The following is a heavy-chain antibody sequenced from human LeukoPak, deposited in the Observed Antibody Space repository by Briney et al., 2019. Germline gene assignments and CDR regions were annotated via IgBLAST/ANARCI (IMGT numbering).Heavy chain of an antibody. CDR3: AKDSPTIAVAGTQDY. D-gene: IGHD6-19*01. Sequence: ASVKVSCKASGYTFTSYYIDWVRQAPGQGLEWMGVINPSGGSTRYAQKFQGRVTMTGDPSTRTVYMELSSLTSDDTAVYYCAKDSPTIAVAGTQDYWGQGTLVTVSS. CDR2: INPSGGST. J-gene: IGHJ4*02. V-gene: IGHV1-46*01. CDR1: GYTFTSYY.